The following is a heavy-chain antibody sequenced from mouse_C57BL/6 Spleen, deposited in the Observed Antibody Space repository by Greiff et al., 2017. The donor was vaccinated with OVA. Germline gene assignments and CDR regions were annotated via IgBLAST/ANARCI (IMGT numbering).Heavy chain of an antibody. Sequence: EVQLVESGGGLVKPGGSLKLSCAASGFTFSDYGMHWVRQAPEKGLEWVAYISSGSSTIYYADTVKGRFTISRDNAKNTLFLQMTSLRSEDTAMYYCANAPYYAMDYWGQGTSVTVSS. CDR2: ISSGSSTI. J-gene: IGHJ4*01. CDR1: GFTFSDYG. V-gene: IGHV5-17*01. CDR3: ANAPYYAMDY.